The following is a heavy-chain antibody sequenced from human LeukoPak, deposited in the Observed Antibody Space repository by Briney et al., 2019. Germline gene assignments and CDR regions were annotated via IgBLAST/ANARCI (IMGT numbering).Heavy chain of an antibody. J-gene: IGHJ4*02. CDR2: ISSSSSTI. Sequence: PGGSLRLSCAASGFTFSSYSMNWVRQAPGKGLEWVSYISSSSSTIYYADSVKGRFTISRDNAKNSLYLQMNSLRAEDTAVYYCARDRGGDSSGYYFLFDYWGQGTLVTVSS. V-gene: IGHV3-48*01. D-gene: IGHD3-22*01. CDR1: GFTFSSYS. CDR3: ARDRGGDSSGYYFLFDY.